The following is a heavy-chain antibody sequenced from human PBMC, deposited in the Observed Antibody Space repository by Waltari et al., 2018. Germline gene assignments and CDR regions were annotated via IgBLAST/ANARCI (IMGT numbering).Heavy chain of an antibody. J-gene: IGHJ2*01. D-gene: IGHD3-10*01. Sequence: TLSLTCAVYGGSFTSGYSWSWIRQPPGKGLEWIGEITDSGSTNYIPSLKSRVTMSVDTSKNQFSLELNSVTAADTAVYYCARVSLRRGFGPYWYFDLWGRGTLITVSS. CDR2: ITDSGST. V-gene: IGHV4-34*01. CDR3: ARVSLRRGFGPYWYFDL. CDR1: GGSFTSGYS.